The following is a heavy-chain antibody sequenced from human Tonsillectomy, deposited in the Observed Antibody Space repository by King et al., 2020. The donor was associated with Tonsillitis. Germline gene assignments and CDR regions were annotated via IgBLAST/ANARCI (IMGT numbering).Heavy chain of an antibody. D-gene: IGHD5-12*01. CDR1: GFAFSSYS. CDR2: ISSSSSTI. J-gene: IGHJ4*02. V-gene: IGHV3-48*01. CDR3: AGDDGGYSGYDYGIDY. Sequence: VQLVESGGGLVQPGGSLRLSCAASGFAFSSYSMNWVRQAPGKGLEWVSYISSSSSTIYYADSVKGRFTISRDNAKNSLYLQMNSLRAEDTAVYYCAGDDGGYSGYDYGIDYWGQGTLVTVSS.